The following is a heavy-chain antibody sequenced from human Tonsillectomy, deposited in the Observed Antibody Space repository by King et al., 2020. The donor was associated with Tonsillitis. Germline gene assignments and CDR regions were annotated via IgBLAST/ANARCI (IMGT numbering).Heavy chain of an antibody. Sequence: HVQLVESGAEVKKPGSSVRVSCKASGGSFSRHVISWVRQAPGQGLEWMGGIIPIFGTSNSAQKFQGRVTITADQSTSTVYMELRSLTSDDTAVYYCVRCPPGGDLLQAYFDSWGQGTLVTV. CDR2: IIPIFGTS. CDR3: VRCPPGGDLLQAYFDS. V-gene: IGHV1-69*01. J-gene: IGHJ4*02. D-gene: IGHD1-26*01. CDR1: GGSFSRHV.